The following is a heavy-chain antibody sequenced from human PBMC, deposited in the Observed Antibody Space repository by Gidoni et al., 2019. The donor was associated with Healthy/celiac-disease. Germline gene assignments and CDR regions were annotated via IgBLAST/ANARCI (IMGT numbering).Heavy chain of an antibody. CDR2: IIPIFGTA. CDR1: GVTFSSYA. CDR3: SRSVDTAMNLFDY. J-gene: IGHJ4*02. D-gene: IGHD5-18*01. V-gene: IGHV1-69*01. Sequence: QVQLVQSGAEVKKPGSSVKVSCKASGVTFSSYAISWVRHALGQGLEWMGGIIPIFGTANYAQKFLGRVTITAYESTSTAYMELSSLRSEDTDVYYCSRSVDTAMNLFDYWGQGTLVTVSS.